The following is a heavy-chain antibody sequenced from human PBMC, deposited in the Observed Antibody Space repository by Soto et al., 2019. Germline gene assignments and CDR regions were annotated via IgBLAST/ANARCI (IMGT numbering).Heavy chain of an antibody. J-gene: IGHJ4*02. CDR1: GFTFSGYS. CDR2: ISSSSNYI. Sequence: GGSLRLSCAASGFTFSGYSMNWVRQAPGKGLEWVSSISSSSNYIYYADSVKGRFTISRDNAKNSLYLQMNSLRAEDTAVYYCARDGAITGTTGEFDYWGQGTLVTVSS. CDR3: ARDGAITGTTGEFDY. D-gene: IGHD1-20*01. V-gene: IGHV3-21*01.